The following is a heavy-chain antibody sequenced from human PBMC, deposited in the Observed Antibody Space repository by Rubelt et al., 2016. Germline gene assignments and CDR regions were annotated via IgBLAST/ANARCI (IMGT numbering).Heavy chain of an antibody. Sequence: NYNPSLNSRVTILVDTSKNQFSLRLSSVTAADTAVYYCARGGYSSGYYLDYYYGMDVWGQGTTVTVSS. D-gene: IGHD3-22*01. CDR3: ARGGYSSGYYLDYYYGMDV. J-gene: IGHJ6*02. V-gene: IGHV4-59*09.